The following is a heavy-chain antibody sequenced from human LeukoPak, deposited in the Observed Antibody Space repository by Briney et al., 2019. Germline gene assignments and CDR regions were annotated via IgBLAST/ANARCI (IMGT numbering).Heavy chain of an antibody. Sequence: PGGSLRLSCAASGFTFSSYWMHWVRQAPGKGLVWVSRINSDGSSTSYADSVKGRFTISRDNAKNTLYLQMNSLRAEDTAVYYCAKGDYDFWSGYPYYYGMDVWGQGTTVTVSS. CDR1: GFTFSSYW. CDR3: AKGDYDFWSGYPYYYGMDV. CDR2: INSDGSST. D-gene: IGHD3-3*01. J-gene: IGHJ6*02. V-gene: IGHV3-74*01.